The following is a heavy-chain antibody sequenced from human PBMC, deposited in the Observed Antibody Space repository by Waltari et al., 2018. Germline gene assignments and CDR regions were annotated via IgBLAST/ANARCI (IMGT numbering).Heavy chain of an antibody. CDR2: ISGSSDYT. D-gene: IGHD1-26*01. CDR1: GFTFSSSV. V-gene: IGHV3-23*01. J-gene: IGHJ4*02. Sequence: EVRLLESGGVLVQPGGSLRLSCAASGFTFSSSVMSWVRQAPGKGLEWVSTISGSSDYTYYADSVKCRFSISRDKSKNTLYVQMNSLRADDTAVYYCAKDEGIGGARYFECWGQGTLVTVSS. CDR3: AKDEGIGGARYFEC.